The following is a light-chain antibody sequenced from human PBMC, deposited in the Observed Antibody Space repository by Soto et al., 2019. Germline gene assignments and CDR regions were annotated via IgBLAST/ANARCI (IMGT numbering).Light chain of an antibody. CDR3: QQYISSPPGFT. CDR1: QSVSSTY. J-gene: IGKJ3*01. Sequence: EIGLTQSPGTLSLFPGERATRSCRASQSVSSTYFAWYRQKPGQPPSLLIYGASNRATGVPDRFSGSGSGPDVTVTISRLAPEDFAGYYCQQYISSPPGFTFGPGTTVEIK. CDR2: GAS. V-gene: IGKV3-20*01.